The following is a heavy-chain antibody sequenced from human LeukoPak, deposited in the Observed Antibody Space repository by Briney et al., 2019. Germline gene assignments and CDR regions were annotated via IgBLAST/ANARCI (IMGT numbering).Heavy chain of an antibody. J-gene: IGHJ4*02. CDR2: INHGGST. V-gene: IGHV4-39*07. D-gene: IGHD3-22*01. CDR3: ARVTGYMIEDYFDY. CDR1: GVSISSSNSY. Sequence: SETLSLTCTVSGVSISSSNSYWGWIRQPPGKGLEWIGEINHGGSTNYNPSLKSRVTISVDTSKNQFSLKLSSVTAADTAVYYCARVTGYMIEDYFDYWGQGTLVTVSS.